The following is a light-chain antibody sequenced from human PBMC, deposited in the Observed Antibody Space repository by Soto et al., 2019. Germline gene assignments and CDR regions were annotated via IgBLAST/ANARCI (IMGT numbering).Light chain of an antibody. V-gene: IGLV1-44*01. CDR1: SSNIGSNT. CDR3: AACDDSLNGYV. CDR2: SNN. Sequence: QSVLTQPPSASGTPGQRVTISCSGSSSNIGSNTVNWYQQLPGTAPKLLIYSNNQRPSGVPDRFSGSKSGTSASLAISGLQSEDEADYYCAACDDSLNGYVFGPGTKVTVL. J-gene: IGLJ1*01.